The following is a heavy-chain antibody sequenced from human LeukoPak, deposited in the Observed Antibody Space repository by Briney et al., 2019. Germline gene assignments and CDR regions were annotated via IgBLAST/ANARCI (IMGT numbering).Heavy chain of an antibody. CDR1: GYTFTGYY. Sequence: ASVKVSCKASGYTFTGYYMHWVRQAPGQGLEWMGWINPNSGGTNYAQKFQGRVTMTRDTSISTAYMELNRLRSDDTAVYYCARAINPSSYGSGSYRAFDPWGQGTLVTVSS. CDR3: ARAINPSSYGSGSYRAFDP. V-gene: IGHV1-2*02. D-gene: IGHD3-10*01. CDR2: INPNSGGT. J-gene: IGHJ5*02.